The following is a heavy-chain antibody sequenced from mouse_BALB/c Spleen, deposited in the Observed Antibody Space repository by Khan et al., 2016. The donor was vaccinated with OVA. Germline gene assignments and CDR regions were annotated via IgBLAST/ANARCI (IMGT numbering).Heavy chain of an antibody. CDR2: ISNGGST. CDR3: ASTATIKY. J-gene: IGHJ2*01. D-gene: IGHD1-2*01. V-gene: IGHV3-2*02. CDR1: GYSITSGYG. Sequence: EVQLQESGPGLVKPSQSLSLTCTVTGYSITSGYGWNWIRPFPGNKLEWMGYISNGGSTNYNPSRKRRISITRDTSKNQFFLQLNSVTTEDTATYYCASTATIKYWCQGTTLTVSS.